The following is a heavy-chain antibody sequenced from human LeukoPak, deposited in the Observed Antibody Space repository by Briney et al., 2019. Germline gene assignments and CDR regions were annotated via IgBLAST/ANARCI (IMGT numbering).Heavy chain of an antibody. D-gene: IGHD6-6*01. CDR1: GGSISGSSYY. CDR3: ARTARSSSSLNFDY. J-gene: IGHJ4*02. CDR2: IYYSGST. V-gene: IGHV4-39*01. Sequence: SETLSLTCTVSGGSISGSSYYWGWIRQPPGKGLEWIGSIYYSGSTYYNPSLKSRVTISVDTSKNQFSLKLSSVTAADTAVYYCARTARSSSSLNFDYWGQGTLVTVSS.